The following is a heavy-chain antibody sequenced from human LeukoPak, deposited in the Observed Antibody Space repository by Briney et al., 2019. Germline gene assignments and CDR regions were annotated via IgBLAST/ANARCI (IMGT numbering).Heavy chain of an antibody. CDR2: ISSSSSYI. V-gene: IGHV3-21*01. D-gene: IGHD3-22*01. Sequence: GGSLRLSCAASGFTFSSYSMNWVRQAPGKGLEWVSSISSSSSYIYYADSVKGRFTISRDNAKNSLYLQMNSLRAEDTAAYYCARDDSSGYQYWGQGTLVTVSS. J-gene: IGHJ4*02. CDR3: ARDDSSGYQY. CDR1: GFTFSSYS.